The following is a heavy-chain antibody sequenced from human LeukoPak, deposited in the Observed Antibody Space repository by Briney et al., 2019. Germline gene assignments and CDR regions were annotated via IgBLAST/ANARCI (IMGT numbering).Heavy chain of an antibody. V-gene: IGHV3-23*01. CDR3: AKDNYRIFDY. Sequence: GGSLRLSCAASGFTFSDYAMSWVRQAPGKGLEWVSTIFKTGDTAHYADIVRGRFTISRDNSKNTLYLQMNSLRAEDTAVYYCAKDNYRIFDYWGQGTLVTVSS. D-gene: IGHD4-11*01. J-gene: IGHJ4*02. CDR2: IFKTGDTA. CDR1: GFTFSDYA.